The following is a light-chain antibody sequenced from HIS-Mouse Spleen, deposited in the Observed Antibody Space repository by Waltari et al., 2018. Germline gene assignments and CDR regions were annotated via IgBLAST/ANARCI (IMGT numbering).Light chain of an antibody. V-gene: IGLV3-1*01. J-gene: IGLJ2*01. CDR2: QDS. Sequence: SYELTHPPSVSVSPGQTASITCSGEKLGDKYACWYQQKPGQSPVLVIYQDSKRPSGIPERFSGSNSGNPATLTISGTQAMDEADYYCQAWDSSTVVFGGGTKLTVL. CDR1: KLGDKY. CDR3: QAWDSSTVV.